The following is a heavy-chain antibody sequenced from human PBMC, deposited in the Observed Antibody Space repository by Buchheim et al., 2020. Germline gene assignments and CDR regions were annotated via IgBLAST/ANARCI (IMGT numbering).Heavy chain of an antibody. J-gene: IGHJ5*02. V-gene: IGHV1-2*02. CDR1: GYTFTDYY. Sequence: QVQLVQSGADVMKPGASVKVSCKASGYTFTDYYIHWVRQAPGHGLEWMGWIKPNTGGSDSAHAVQDRVFFTTDTSISTAYMELFNLRFDDTAVNYCARDLYPTWHGRGQWFDPWGQGAL. CDR2: IKPNTGGS. CDR3: ARDLYPTWHGRGQWFDP. D-gene: IGHD2/OR15-2a*01.